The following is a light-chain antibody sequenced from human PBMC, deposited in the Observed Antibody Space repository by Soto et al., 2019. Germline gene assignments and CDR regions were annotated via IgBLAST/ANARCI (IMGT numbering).Light chain of an antibody. CDR3: QQSNNWPPWT. CDR1: QSVSSN. V-gene: IGKV3-15*01. J-gene: IGKJ2*02. Sequence: EIVMTQSPATLSVSPGERATLSCRASQSVSSNLTWYQQKPGQAPRLLIYGASTRATGIPARFSGSRSGTEFTLTISSLQSEDFAVYYCQQSNNWPPWTFGQGTNLEIK. CDR2: GAS.